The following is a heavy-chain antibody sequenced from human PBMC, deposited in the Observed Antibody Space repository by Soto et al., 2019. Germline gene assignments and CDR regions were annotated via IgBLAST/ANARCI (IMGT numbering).Heavy chain of an antibody. CDR3: ARIRGYWYGLDV. CDR1: GFPLSTYG. V-gene: IGHV3-23*01. J-gene: IGHJ6*02. Sequence: PGGSLRLSCAASGFPLSTYGMTWVRQAPGKGLEWVSAITGTGGNTYYVDSVKGRFTSSRVNSKNMLYLQVNSLRVEDTAVYYCARIRGYWYGLDVWGQGTTVTVSS. CDR2: ITGTGGNT.